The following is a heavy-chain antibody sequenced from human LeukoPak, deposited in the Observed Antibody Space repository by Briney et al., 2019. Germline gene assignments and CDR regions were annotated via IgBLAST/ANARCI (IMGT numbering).Heavy chain of an antibody. CDR3: ARGTAGSGYDYYFDY. J-gene: IGHJ4*02. Sequence: ASVKVSCKASGYTFTSYGISWVRQAPGQGLEWMGWISAYNGNTNYAQKLQGRVTMTTDTSTSTAYMELRSLRSDDTAVYYCARGTAGSGYDYYFDYWGQGTLVTVSS. CDR2: ISAYNGNT. CDR1: GYTFTSYG. D-gene: IGHD5-12*01. V-gene: IGHV1-18*04.